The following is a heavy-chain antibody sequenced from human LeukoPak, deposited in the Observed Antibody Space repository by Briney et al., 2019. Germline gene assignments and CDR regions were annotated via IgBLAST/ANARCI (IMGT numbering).Heavy chain of an antibody. V-gene: IGHV3-7*01. J-gene: IGHJ4*02. CDR3: ARVPSDVIAAAGIFDY. CDR1: GFTFSSYW. CDR2: IKQDGSEK. Sequence: GGSLRLSCAASGFTFSSYWMSWVRQAPGKGLEWVANIKQDGSEKYYVDSVKGRFTISRDNAENSLYLQMNSLRAEDTAVYYCARVPSDVIAAAGIFDYWGQGTLVTVSS. D-gene: IGHD6-13*01.